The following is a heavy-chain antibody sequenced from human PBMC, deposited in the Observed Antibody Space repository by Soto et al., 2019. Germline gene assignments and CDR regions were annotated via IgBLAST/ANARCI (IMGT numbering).Heavy chain of an antibody. D-gene: IGHD3-3*01. Sequence: ASVKVSCKASGYTFTSYGISWVRQAPGQGLEWMGWISAYNGNTNYAQKLQGRVTMTTDTSTSTAYMELRSLRSDDTAVYYCARAEGFFWSGYFYYYGMDVWGQGTTVTVSS. CDR2: ISAYNGNT. CDR1: GYTFTSYG. J-gene: IGHJ6*02. CDR3: ARAEGFFWSGYFYYYGMDV. V-gene: IGHV1-18*04.